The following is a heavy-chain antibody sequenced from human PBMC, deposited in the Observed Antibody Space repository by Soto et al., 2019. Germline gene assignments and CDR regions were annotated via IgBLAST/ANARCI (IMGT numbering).Heavy chain of an antibody. CDR2: ISWNSGSI. Sequence: GGSLRLSCAASGFTFDDYAMHWVRQAPGKGLEWVSGISWNSGSIGYADSVKGRFTISRDNAKNSLYLQMDSLRVEDTAVYYCARAGQSDGYFALDVWGQGTTVTVSS. V-gene: IGHV3-9*01. D-gene: IGHD6-19*01. CDR3: ARAGQSDGYFALDV. J-gene: IGHJ6*02. CDR1: GFTFDDYA.